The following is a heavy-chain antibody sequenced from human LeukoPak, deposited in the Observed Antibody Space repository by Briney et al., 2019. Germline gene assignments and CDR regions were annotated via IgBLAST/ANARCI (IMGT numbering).Heavy chain of an antibody. Sequence: PGRSLRLSCAASGFTLRSYGTHCGPHGPGKGLEWVAVIWYDESNTYYADSVKGRFIICRDHSKHTLYLQMNSLRAEGTAVYYCARDQLPIAGGQWPWVNWFAPWGQATLVTVSS. J-gene: IGHJ5*02. V-gene: IGHV3-33*01. CDR3: ARDQLPIAGGQWPWVNWFAP. CDR2: IWYDESNT. D-gene: IGHD6-19*01. CDR1: GFTLRSYG.